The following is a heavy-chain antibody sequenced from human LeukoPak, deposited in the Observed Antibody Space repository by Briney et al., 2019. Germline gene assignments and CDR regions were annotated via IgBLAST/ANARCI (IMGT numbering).Heavy chain of an antibody. CDR1: GGSISSYY. D-gene: IGHD3-10*01. J-gene: IGHJ4*02. V-gene: IGHV4-59*01. CDR2: IYYSGST. Sequence: SETLSLTCTVSGGSISSYYWSWLRQPPGKGLEWIGYIYYSGSTNYNPSLKSRVTISVDTSKNQFSLKLNSVTAADTAVYYCARVVVRGVRRNFDYWGQGTLVTVSS. CDR3: ARVVVRGVRRNFDY.